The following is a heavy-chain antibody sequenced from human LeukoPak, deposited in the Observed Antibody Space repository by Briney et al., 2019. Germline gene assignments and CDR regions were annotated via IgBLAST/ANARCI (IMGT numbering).Heavy chain of an antibody. Sequence: GESLKISCKGSGYSFTSYWIGWVRQMPGKGLEWMGIIYPGDSDTRYSPSFQGQVTISADKSISTAYLQWSSLKASDTAMCYCARLGYCSSTSCYYYYGMDVWGQGTTVTVSS. D-gene: IGHD2-2*01. CDR3: ARLGYCSSTSCYYYYGMDV. CDR2: IYPGDSDT. V-gene: IGHV5-51*01. CDR1: GYSFTSYW. J-gene: IGHJ6*02.